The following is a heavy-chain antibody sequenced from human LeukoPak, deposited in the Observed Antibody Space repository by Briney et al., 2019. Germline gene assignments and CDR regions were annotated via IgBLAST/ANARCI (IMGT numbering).Heavy chain of an antibody. Sequence: GGSLRLSCAASGFTVSSNYMSWVRQAPGKGLEWVSVIYSGGSTYYSDSVKGRFTISRYNSKNTLYLQMNSLRAEDTAVYYCARDSAVVTPYAFDIWGQGTMVTVSS. CDR3: ARDSAVVTPYAFDI. CDR1: GFTVSSNY. J-gene: IGHJ3*02. CDR2: IYSGGST. V-gene: IGHV3-53*01. D-gene: IGHD4-23*01.